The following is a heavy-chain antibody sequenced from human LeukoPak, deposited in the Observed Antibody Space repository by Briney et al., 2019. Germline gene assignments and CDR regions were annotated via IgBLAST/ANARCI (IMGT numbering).Heavy chain of an antibody. V-gene: IGHV1-69*13. D-gene: IGHD6-6*01. CDR1: GGTFSSYA. CDR3: ASEGGRAARLDY. CDR2: IIPIFGTA. J-gene: IGHJ4*02. Sequence: SVKVSCKASGGTFSSYAISWVRQAPGQGLEWMGGIIPIFGTANYAQKFQGRVTITADESTSTAYMELSSLRSEDTAVYYCASEGGRAARLDYWGQGTLVTVPS.